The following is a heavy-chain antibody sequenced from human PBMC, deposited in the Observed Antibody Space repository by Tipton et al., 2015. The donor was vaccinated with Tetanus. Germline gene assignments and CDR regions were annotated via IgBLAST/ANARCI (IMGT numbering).Heavy chain of an antibody. CDR1: GGSISSSNYY. D-gene: IGHD3-10*01. CDR3: AREAGYYGLNAFDI. V-gene: IGHV4-39*02. Sequence: TLSLTCTVSGGSISSSNYYWGWIRQPPGKGLEWIGSIYYSGSTYYNPSLKSRVTISVDTSKNQFSLKLSSVTAADTAVYYCAREAGYYGLNAFDIWGQGTMVTVAS. J-gene: IGHJ3*02. CDR2: IYYSGST.